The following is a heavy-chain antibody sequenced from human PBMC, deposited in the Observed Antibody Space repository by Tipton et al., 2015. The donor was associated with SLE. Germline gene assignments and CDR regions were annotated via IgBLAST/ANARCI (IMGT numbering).Heavy chain of an antibody. CDR1: GGSFSGYY. CDR3: ASHSSSWFDP. J-gene: IGHJ5*02. D-gene: IGHD6-13*01. Sequence: GLVKPSETLSLTCAVYGGSFSGYYWSWIRQPPGKGLEWIGEINHSGSTNYNPSLKSRVTISVDTSKNQFSLKLSSVTAADTAVYYCASHSSSWFDPWGQGTLVTVSS. V-gene: IGHV4-34*01. CDR2: INHSGST.